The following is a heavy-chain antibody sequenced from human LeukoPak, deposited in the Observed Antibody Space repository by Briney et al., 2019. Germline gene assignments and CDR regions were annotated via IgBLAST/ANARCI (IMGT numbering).Heavy chain of an antibody. CDR3: ARDFGEYAFDI. CDR1: GGSISSYY. Sequence: PSETLSLTCTVSGGSISSYYWSWIRQPPGKGLEWIGYIYYSGSTNYNLSLKSRVTISVDTSKNQFSLKLSSVTAADTAVYYCARDFGEYAFDIWGQGTMVTVSS. CDR2: IYYSGST. V-gene: IGHV4-59*01. J-gene: IGHJ3*02. D-gene: IGHD3-16*01.